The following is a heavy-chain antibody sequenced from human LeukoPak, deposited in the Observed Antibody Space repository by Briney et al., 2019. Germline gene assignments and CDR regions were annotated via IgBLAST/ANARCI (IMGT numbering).Heavy chain of an antibody. J-gene: IGHJ3*02. V-gene: IGHV1-18*01. D-gene: IGHD3-10*01. CDR2: ISAYNGNT. CDR1: GYTFTSYG. CDR3: ARGNTYYYGSGSYYNPDAFDI. Sequence: ASVKVSCKASGYTFTSYGISWVRQAPGQGLEWMGWISAYNGNTNYAQKLRGRVTMTTDTSTSTAYMELRSLRSDDTAVYYCARGNTYYYGSGSYYNPDAFDIWGQGTMVTVSS.